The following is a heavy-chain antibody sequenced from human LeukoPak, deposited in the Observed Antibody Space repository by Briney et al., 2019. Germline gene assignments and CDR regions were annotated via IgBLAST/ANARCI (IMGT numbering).Heavy chain of an antibody. CDR2: IGIDSGNT. V-gene: IGHV3-48*01. J-gene: IGHJ4*02. D-gene: IGHD1-1*01. Sequence: GGSLRLSCTASGFPFIEYSMNWVRQAPGKGLEWISYIGIDSGNTKYADSVRGRFSISADKAKNSLYLQMNSLRVEDTAVYYCARDHNYAFDNWGQGTLVSVAS. CDR3: ARDHNYAFDN. CDR1: GFPFIEYS.